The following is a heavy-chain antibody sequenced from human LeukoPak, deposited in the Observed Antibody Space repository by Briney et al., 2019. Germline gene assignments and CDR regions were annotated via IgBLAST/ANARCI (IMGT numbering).Heavy chain of an antibody. Sequence: ASVKVSCKAFGYTFTSNYMHWVRQAPGQGPEWMGWISAYNGNTNYAQKLQGRVTMTTDTSTSTAYMELRSLRSDDTAVYYCARRTYYDFWSGFNRLSYYYYYMDVWGKGTTVTVSS. V-gene: IGHV1-18*04. CDR1: GYTFTSNY. D-gene: IGHD3-3*01. CDR3: ARRTYYDFWSGFNRLSYYYYYMDV. J-gene: IGHJ6*03. CDR2: ISAYNGNT.